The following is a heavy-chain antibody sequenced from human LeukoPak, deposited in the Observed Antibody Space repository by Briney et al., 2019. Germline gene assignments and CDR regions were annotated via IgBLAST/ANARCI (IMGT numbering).Heavy chain of an antibody. J-gene: IGHJ4*02. D-gene: IGHD6-19*01. CDR3: ASHLGIAVAGGRY. CDR1: GGSISSSSYY. Sequence: SETLSLTCTVSGGSISSSSYYWGWIRQPPGKGLEWIGSIYYSGSTYYNPSLKSRVTISVDTSKNQFSLKLSSVTAADTAVYYCASHLGIAVAGGRYWGQGTLVTVSS. V-gene: IGHV4-39*07. CDR2: IYYSGST.